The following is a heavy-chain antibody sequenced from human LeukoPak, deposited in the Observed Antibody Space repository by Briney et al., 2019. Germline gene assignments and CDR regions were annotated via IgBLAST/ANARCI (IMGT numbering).Heavy chain of an antibody. D-gene: IGHD2-2*02. J-gene: IGHJ3*02. CDR2: IKQDGSVQ. V-gene: IGHV3-7*01. Sequence: PGGSLRLSCAASGFTFSSFWMSWVRQAPGKGLEWVANIKQDGSVQYYVDSVKGRFTISRDNAKNSLFLQMNSLRAEDTAVYYCVRAVPAAILGAFDIWGQGTMVTVSS. CDR1: GFTFSSFW. CDR3: VRAVPAAILGAFDI.